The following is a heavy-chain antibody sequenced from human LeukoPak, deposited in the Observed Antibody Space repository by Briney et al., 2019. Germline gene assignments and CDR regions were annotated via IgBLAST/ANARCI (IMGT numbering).Heavy chain of an antibody. Sequence: GGSLRLSCTASGFTFGDYAMSWVRQAPGKGLEWVGFIRSKAYGGTTEYAASAKGRFTISRDDSKSIAYLQMNSLKTEDTAVYYCTRVNYYYGSGSYYNPISYYYYYGMDVWGQGTTVTVSS. D-gene: IGHD3-10*01. CDR2: IRSKAYGGTT. V-gene: IGHV3-49*04. CDR1: GFTFGDYA. CDR3: TRVNYYYGSGSYYNPISYYYYYGMDV. J-gene: IGHJ6*02.